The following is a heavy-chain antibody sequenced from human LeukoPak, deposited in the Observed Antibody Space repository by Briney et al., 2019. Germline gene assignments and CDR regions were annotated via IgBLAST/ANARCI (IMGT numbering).Heavy chain of an antibody. D-gene: IGHD6-6*01. V-gene: IGHV4-39*01. Sequence: SETLSLTCSVSVGSISSSSYYWGWIRQPPGKGLEWIGSIYYSGSTYYNPSLKSRVTISVDTSKNQFSLKLSSVTAADTAVYYCARHRGAARDPLFDWGQGTLVTVSS. CDR1: VGSISSSSYY. CDR2: IYYSGST. J-gene: IGHJ4*02. CDR3: ARHRGAARDPLFD.